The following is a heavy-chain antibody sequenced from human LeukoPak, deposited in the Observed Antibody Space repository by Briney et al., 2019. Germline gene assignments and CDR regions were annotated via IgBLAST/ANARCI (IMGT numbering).Heavy chain of an antibody. V-gene: IGHV1-2*02. CDR3: AREVVPAADYYYGMDV. D-gene: IGHD2-2*01. Sequence: ASVKVSCKASGYTFTGYYMHWVRQAPGQGLEWMGWINPNSGGTNYAQKFQGRVTMTRDTSISTAYMELNRLRSDDTAVYYCAREVVPAADYYYGMDVWGQGTTVTVSS. CDR1: GYTFTGYY. J-gene: IGHJ6*02. CDR2: INPNSGGT.